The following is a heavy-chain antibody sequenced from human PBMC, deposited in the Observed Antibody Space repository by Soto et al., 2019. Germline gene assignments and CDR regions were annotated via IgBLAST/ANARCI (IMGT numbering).Heavy chain of an antibody. CDR3: ARTIDY. J-gene: IGHJ4*02. Sequence: SETLSLTCAVYGGSFSGYYWSWIRQPPGKGLEWIGEINHSGSTNYNPSLKSRVTISVDTSKDQFSLKLSSVTAADTAVYYCARTIDYWGQGTLVTVSS. D-gene: IGHD4-17*01. CDR1: GGSFSGYY. V-gene: IGHV4-34*01. CDR2: INHSGST.